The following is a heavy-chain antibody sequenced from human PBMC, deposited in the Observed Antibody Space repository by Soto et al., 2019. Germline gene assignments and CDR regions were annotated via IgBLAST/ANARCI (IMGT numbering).Heavy chain of an antibody. J-gene: IGHJ6*02. CDR2: INQDGGDQ. V-gene: IGHV3-7*05. Sequence: GGSLRLSCAASGFTFSNYWITWVRQAPEKGLEWVANINQDGGDQYYADSVKGRFTISRDNAKNSLYLQMNSLRAEDTGVYYCAREDGRNTMDVWGQGTTVTVSS. CDR1: GFTFSNYW. D-gene: IGHD2-2*02. CDR3: AREDGRNTMDV.